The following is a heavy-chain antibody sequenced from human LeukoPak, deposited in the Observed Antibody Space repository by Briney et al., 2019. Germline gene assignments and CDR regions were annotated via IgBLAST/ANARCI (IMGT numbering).Heavy chain of an antibody. CDR2: IRSKAYGGPT. CDR3: TREGAAYGSGSYYSDY. J-gene: IGHJ4*02. V-gene: IGHV3-49*04. D-gene: IGHD3-10*01. CDR1: GFTFGDYA. Sequence: GGSLRLSCTASGFTFGDYAMSWVRQAPGKGREWVCFIRSKAYGGPTEYAASVKGRFTISRDDSKSIACLQMNSLKTEDTAVYYCTREGAAYGSGSYYSDYWGQGTLVTVSS.